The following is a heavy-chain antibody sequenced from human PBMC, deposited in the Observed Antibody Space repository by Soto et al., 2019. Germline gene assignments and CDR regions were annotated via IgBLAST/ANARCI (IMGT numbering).Heavy chain of an antibody. Sequence: KASETLSLTCTVSGASINNTYWSWIRQPPGKGLEWIGYIYYSGTLNYNPSLKSRVTISLDTSKNQFSLKLSSVTAADTAVYYCARDRWGYGGLLDYWGQGTLVTVSS. CDR2: IYYSGTL. V-gene: IGHV4-59*01. D-gene: IGHD5-18*01. CDR3: ARDRWGYGGLLDY. J-gene: IGHJ4*02. CDR1: GASINNTY.